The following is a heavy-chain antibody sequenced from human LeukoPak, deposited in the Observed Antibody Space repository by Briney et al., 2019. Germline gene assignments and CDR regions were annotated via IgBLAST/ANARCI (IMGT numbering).Heavy chain of an antibody. D-gene: IGHD6-19*01. J-gene: IGHJ4*02. CDR1: GYTFTSYA. CDR3: ARARSRSGWYYFDY. Sequence: ASVKVSCKASGYTFTSYAMHWVRQAPGQRLGWMGWINAGNGNTKYSQKFQGRVTITRDTSASTAYMELSSLRSEDTAAYYCARARSRSGWYYFDYWGQGALVTVSS. V-gene: IGHV1-3*01. CDR2: INAGNGNT.